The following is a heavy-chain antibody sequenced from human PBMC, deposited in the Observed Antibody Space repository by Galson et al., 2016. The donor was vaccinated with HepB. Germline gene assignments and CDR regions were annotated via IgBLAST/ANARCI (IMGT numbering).Heavy chain of an antibody. CDR3: AILSVDVVTVMNGMDV. V-gene: IGHV3-74*01. D-gene: IGHD5-12*01. CDR2: ISPEGSST. Sequence: SLRLSCAASGFTFNSYWMNWVRQAPGKGLVWVSRISPEGSSTSYADSVKGRFTISRDNVKNALYLQLNSLRAEDTAVYYCAILSVDVVTVMNGMDVWGQGTTVTVSS. CDR1: GFTFNSYW. J-gene: IGHJ6*02.